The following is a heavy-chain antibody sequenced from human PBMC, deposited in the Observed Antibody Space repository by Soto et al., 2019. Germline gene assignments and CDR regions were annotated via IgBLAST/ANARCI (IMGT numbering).Heavy chain of an antibody. CDR3: ARAMSRCRGGSCYGDYYGMDV. V-gene: IGHV4-4*07. Sequence: ETLSLTCTVSGGAINSYYWTWIRQPAGKGLEWIGRIYSSGSTKYNPSLQSRVTMSLDTSKNQFSLKLSSVTAADTAVYYCARAMSRCRGGSCYGDYYGMDVWGQGTTVTVSS. CDR2: IYSSGST. CDR1: GGAINSYY. J-gene: IGHJ6*02. D-gene: IGHD2-15*01.